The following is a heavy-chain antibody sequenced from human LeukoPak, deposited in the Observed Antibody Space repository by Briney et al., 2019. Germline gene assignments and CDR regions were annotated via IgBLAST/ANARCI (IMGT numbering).Heavy chain of an antibody. CDR2: IYSSGST. Sequence: SETLSLTCTVSGGSISSYYWSWIRQPPGKGLEWIGYIYSSGSTNYNPSLKSRVTMSVDTSKNQFSLRVSSVTAADTAVYYCARVFDSGSQAYFYYMDVWGKGTTVTIFS. CDR1: GGSISSYY. D-gene: IGHD3-10*01. CDR3: ARVFDSGSQAYFYYMDV. V-gene: IGHV4-59*01. J-gene: IGHJ6*03.